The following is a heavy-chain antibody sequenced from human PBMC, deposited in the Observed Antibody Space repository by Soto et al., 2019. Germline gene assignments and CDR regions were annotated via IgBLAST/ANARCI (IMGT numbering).Heavy chain of an antibody. CDR2: IIPIFGTA. CDR1: GGTFSSYA. V-gene: IGHV1-69*12. Sequence: QVQLVQSGAEVKKPGSSVKVSCKASGGTFSSYAISWVRQAPGQGLEWMGGIIPIFGTADYAQRFQGRVTXXEDESTSTAYMELTSRRSEDTAVYYCAATRSSSAYYCGMDVWGQGTTVTVSS. J-gene: IGHJ6*02. CDR3: AATRSSSAYYCGMDV. D-gene: IGHD6-6*01.